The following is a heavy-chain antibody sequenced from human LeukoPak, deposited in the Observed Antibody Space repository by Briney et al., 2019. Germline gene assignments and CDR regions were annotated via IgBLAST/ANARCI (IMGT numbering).Heavy chain of an antibody. CDR2: IKPNSGGT. Sequence: PGASVKVSCKASGYTFTDYYIHWVRQAPGQGLEWMGWIKPNSGGTNYAQKFQGRVTMTRDTSISTAYMELSRLRSDDTAVYYCARGPHGRIYDILTGFDYWGQGTLVTVSS. CDR3: ARGPHGRIYDILTGFDY. J-gene: IGHJ4*02. V-gene: IGHV1-2*02. CDR1: GYTFTDYY. D-gene: IGHD3-9*01.